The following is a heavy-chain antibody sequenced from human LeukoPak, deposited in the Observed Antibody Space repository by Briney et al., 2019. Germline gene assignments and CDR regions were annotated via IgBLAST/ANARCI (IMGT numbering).Heavy chain of an antibody. CDR3: VRLVGGDIDY. CDR1: GGSISSSSYY. J-gene: IGHJ4*02. V-gene: IGHV4-39*01. CDR2: IYYSGST. Sequence: KPSETPSLTCTVSGGSISSSSYYWGWIRQPPGKGLEWIGSIYYSGSTYYNPSLKSRVTISVDTSKNQFSLKLSSVTAADTAVYYCVRLVGGDIDYWGQGTLVTVSS. D-gene: IGHD5-12*01.